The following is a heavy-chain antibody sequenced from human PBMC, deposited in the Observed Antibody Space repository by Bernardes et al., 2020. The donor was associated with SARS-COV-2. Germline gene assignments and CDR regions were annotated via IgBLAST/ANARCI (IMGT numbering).Heavy chain of an antibody. J-gene: IGHJ4*02. CDR3: ARGSGNYYRDY. CDR1: GFTFSSYW. Sequence: GGSLRLSCAASGFTFSSYWMHWVRQVPGRGLVWLSRIKTDGSTTNYADSVTGRFTISRDNAKNTLYLQMNSLTAEDAAVYFCARGSGNYYRDYWGQGTVVTVSS. CDR2: IKTDGSTT. D-gene: IGHD3-10*01. V-gene: IGHV3-74*01.